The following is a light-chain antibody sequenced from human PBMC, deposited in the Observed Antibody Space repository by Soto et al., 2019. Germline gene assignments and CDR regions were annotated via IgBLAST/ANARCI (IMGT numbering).Light chain of an antibody. CDR1: QSVSSN. CDR3: QQYNNWPPGT. J-gene: IGKJ2*01. CDR2: GAS. V-gene: IGKV3-15*01. Sequence: EIVMTQSPATLSVSPGERATLSCRASQSVSSNLAWYQQKLGQALRLLIYGASTRATGIPARFSGSGSGTEFTLTISSLQSEDFAVYYCQQYNNWPPGTFGQGTKLEIK.